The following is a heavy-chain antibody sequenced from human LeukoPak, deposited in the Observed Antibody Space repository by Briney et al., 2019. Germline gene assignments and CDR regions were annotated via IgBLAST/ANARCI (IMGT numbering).Heavy chain of an antibody. J-gene: IGHJ4*02. V-gene: IGHV4-59*12. CDR3: ARDPVSVADFRSFDF. CDR2: IYDSGNT. CDR1: GGSISGYY. D-gene: IGHD6-19*01. Sequence: PSETLSLTCTVSGGSISGYYWNWIRQPPGKGLEWVGYIYDSGNTNYNPSLKSRVTISVDTSKNQFSLKLSSVTAADTAVYYCARDPVSVADFRSFDFWGQGTLVTVSS.